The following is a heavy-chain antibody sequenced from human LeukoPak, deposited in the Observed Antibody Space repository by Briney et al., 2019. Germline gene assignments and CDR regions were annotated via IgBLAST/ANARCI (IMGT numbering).Heavy chain of an antibody. J-gene: IGHJ4*02. CDR1: GYTFTTYA. D-gene: IGHD3-22*01. CDR2: INTNTGNP. CDR3: ARDRNTYYDSSGYYLDY. V-gene: IGHV7-4-1*02. Sequence: ASVKVSCKASGYTFTTYAMNWVRQAPGQGLEWMGWINTNTGNPTYAQGFTGRFVFSLDTSVSTAYLQISSLKAEDTAVYYCARDRNTYYDSSGYYLDYWGQGTLVTVSS.